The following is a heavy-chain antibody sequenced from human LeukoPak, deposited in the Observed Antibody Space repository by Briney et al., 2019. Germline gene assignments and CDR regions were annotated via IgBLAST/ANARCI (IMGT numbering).Heavy chain of an antibody. D-gene: IGHD6-13*01. J-gene: IGHJ4*02. V-gene: IGHV3-53*01. CDR3: ARGYAHSDSSRWYGRFDS. Sequence: PGGSLRLSRAVSVQTVSINVVCWGAQAPGKGLEWVSVVYSGGITYYTDSVKGRFTISRDNSKNTLYLQMNSLRAEDTPMYYCARGYAHSDSSRWYGRFDSWGQGTLVTVSS. CDR1: VQTVSINV. CDR2: VYSGGIT.